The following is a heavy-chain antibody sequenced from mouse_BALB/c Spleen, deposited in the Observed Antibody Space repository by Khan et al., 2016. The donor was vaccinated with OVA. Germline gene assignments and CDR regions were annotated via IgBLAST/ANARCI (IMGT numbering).Heavy chain of an antibody. V-gene: IGHV2-6-1*01. Sequence: QVQLKESGPGLVAPSQSLSITCTISGDSLTNYGVHWVRQPPGKGLEWLVVIWSDGSTTYNSAMKSSMSISKDNSKSQVFLKMNSLQTDDTAMYYCARQPYYHYYIMDYWGQGTSVTVSS. D-gene: IGHD2-10*01. CDR2: IWSDGST. CDR3: ARQPYYHYYIMDY. CDR1: GDSLTNYG. J-gene: IGHJ4*01.